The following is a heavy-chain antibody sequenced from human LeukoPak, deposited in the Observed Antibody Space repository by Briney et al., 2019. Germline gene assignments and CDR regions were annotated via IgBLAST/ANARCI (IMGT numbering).Heavy chain of an antibody. V-gene: IGHV3-48*01. CDR2: ISSSSSTI. J-gene: IGHJ2*01. Sequence: GGSLRLSCAASGFTVSSNEMSWVRQAPGKGLEWVSYISSSSSTIYYADSVKGRFTISRDNAKNSLYLQMNSLRAEDTAVYYCARGLTTDAGYFDLWGRGTLVTVSS. D-gene: IGHD1-1*01. CDR1: GFTVSSNE. CDR3: ARGLTTDAGYFDL.